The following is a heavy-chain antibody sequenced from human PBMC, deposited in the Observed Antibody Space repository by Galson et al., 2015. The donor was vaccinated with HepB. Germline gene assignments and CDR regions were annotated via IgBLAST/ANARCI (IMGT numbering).Heavy chain of an antibody. CDR2: ISSSSTTI. CDR3: AKGRYSYAWLDAFDI. V-gene: IGHV3-48*01. Sequence: SLRLSCAASTFIFSTYSMNWVRQAPGKGLEWISYISSSSTTIYYADSVKGRFTISRDNSKNTLYLQMNSLRAEDTAVYYCAKGRYSYAWLDAFDIWGQGTMVTVSS. D-gene: IGHD5-18*01. J-gene: IGHJ3*02. CDR1: TFIFSTYS.